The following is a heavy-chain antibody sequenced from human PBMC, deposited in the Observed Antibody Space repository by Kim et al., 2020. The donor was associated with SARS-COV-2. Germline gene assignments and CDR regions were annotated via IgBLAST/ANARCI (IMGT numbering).Heavy chain of an antibody. Sequence: SETLSLTCAVYGGSFSGYYWSWIRQPPGKGLEWIGEINHSGSTNYNPSLKSRVTISVDTSKNQFSLKLSSVTAADTAVYYCARAGRLSQWLGQKNNFDYWGQGTLVTVSS. V-gene: IGHV4-34*01. CDR2: INHSGST. D-gene: IGHD6-19*01. J-gene: IGHJ4*02. CDR1: GGSFSGYY. CDR3: ARAGRLSQWLGQKNNFDY.